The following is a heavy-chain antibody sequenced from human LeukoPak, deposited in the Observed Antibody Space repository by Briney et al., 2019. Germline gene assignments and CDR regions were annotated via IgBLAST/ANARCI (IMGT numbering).Heavy chain of an antibody. CDR2: IYYTGRI. J-gene: IGHJ4*02. Sequence: SETLSLTCTVSGDTISVDYWNWIRQSPGKGLEWIGYIYYTGRIKYNPSLRSRLTISRDTSKNQFSLNLSSVTAADTAVYYCARERHGHPFDSWGQGTLVTVSS. V-gene: IGHV4-59*01. CDR1: GDTISVDY. CDR3: ARERHGHPFDS.